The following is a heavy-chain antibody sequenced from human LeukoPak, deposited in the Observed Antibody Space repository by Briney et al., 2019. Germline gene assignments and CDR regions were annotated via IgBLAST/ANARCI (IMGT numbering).Heavy chain of an antibody. CDR3: ARSFDI. J-gene: IGHJ3*02. CDR2: ISNSGGSI. CDR1: GFTFSNYE. V-gene: IGHV3-48*03. Sequence: GGSLRLSCAASGFTFSNYEMNWVRQAPGKGLEWVSHISNSGGSIYYADSVKGRFTISRDNAKNSLYLQMNSLRAEDTAVYYCARSFDIWGQGTMVTVPS.